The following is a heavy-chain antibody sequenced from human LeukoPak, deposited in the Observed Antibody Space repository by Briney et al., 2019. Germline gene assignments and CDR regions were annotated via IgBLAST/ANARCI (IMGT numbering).Heavy chain of an antibody. V-gene: IGHV1-2*06. CDR1: GYTFTGYY. D-gene: IGHD3-10*01. CDR3: ARDGGYGSGSYYKKRIWFDP. J-gene: IGHJ5*02. CDR2: INPNSGGT. Sequence: ASVKVSCKASGYTFTGYYMHWVRQAPGQGFEWMGRINPNSGGTNYAQKFQGRVTMTRDTSISTAYMELSRLRSDDTAVYYCARDGGYGSGSYYKKRIWFDPWGQGTLVTVSS.